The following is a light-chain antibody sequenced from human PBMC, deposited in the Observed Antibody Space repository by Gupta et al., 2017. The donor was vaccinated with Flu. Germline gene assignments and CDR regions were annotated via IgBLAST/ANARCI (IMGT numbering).Light chain of an antibody. CDR3: LQLNSYPLT. Sequence: DLPLTQSPPFLSASVGDRVTITCRASQGISSSLAWYQQKPGKAPKFLIYAASALQSEGPSRFSGSGSGTEFTRTISSLQPEDFATYYCLQLNSYPLTFGGGTRVEIK. CDR2: AAS. J-gene: IGKJ4*01. CDR1: QGISSS. V-gene: IGKV1-9*01.